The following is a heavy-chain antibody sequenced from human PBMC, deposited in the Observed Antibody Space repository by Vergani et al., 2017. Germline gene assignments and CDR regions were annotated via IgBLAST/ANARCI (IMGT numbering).Heavy chain of an antibody. J-gene: IGHJ4*02. V-gene: IGHV4-61*02. CDR2: IYTSGST. Sequence: QVQLQESGPGLVKPSQTLSLTCTVSGGSISSGSYYWSWIRQPAGKGLEWIGRIYTSGSTNYNPSLKSRVTISVDTSKNQFSLKLSSVTAADTAVYYCAGVGRSGDYWGQGTLVTVSS. D-gene: IGHD1-26*01. CDR1: GGSISSGSYY. CDR3: AGVGRSGDY.